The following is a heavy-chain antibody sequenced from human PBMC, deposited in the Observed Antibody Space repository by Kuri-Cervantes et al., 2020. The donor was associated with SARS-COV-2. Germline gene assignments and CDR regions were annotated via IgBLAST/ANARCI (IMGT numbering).Heavy chain of an antibody. Sequence: ASVKVSCKASGYTFTSYYMHWVRQAPGQGLEWMGIINPSGGSTSYAQKFQGRVTMTRDTSTSTVYMELSSLRSEDTAVYYCARDLSYTAPGYYGMDVWGQGTTVTVSS. V-gene: IGHV1-46*01. CDR2: INPSGGST. CDR1: GYTFTSYY. D-gene: IGHD3-16*01. CDR3: ARDLSYTAPGYYGMDV. J-gene: IGHJ6*02.